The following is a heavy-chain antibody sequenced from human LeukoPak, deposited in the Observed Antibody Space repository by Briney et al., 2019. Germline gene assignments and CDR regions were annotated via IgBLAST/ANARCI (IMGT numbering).Heavy chain of an antibody. CDR3: ARSGGNSHHWALDM. CDR1: GFTFSNYW. D-gene: IGHD1/OR15-1a*01. V-gene: IGHV3-7*01. J-gene: IGHJ3*02. Sequence: GGSLRLSCAASGFTFSNYWMSWIRQAPGKGLEWVANGKEGEKYYVDSVKGRFTISRDNAKNSLYLQMNSLRGEDTAVYYCARSGGNSHHWALDMWGQGTVVTVSS. CDR2: GKEGEK.